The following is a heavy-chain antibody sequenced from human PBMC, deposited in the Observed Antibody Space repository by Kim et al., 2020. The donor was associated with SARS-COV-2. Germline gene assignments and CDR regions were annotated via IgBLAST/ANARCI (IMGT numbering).Heavy chain of an antibody. V-gene: IGHV3-66*01. Sequence: GRTYYADALKCTFTISTDNSTNTLYLQMNSLRAEELAVYYCARRGAAWDYWGQGTLVTVSS. CDR2: GRT. J-gene: IGHJ4*02. D-gene: IGHD1-26*01. CDR3: ARRGAAWDY.